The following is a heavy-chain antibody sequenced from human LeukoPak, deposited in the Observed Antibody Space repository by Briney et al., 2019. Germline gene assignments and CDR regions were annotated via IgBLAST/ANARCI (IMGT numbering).Heavy chain of an antibody. V-gene: IGHV4-31*03. CDR3: AREERYWYFDL. J-gene: IGHJ2*01. D-gene: IGHD1-1*01. CDR2: IYYSGST. CDR1: GGSISSGGYY. Sequence: SETLSLTCTVSGGSISSGGYYWSWIRQHPGEVLEWIGYIYYSGSTYYNPSLKSRVTISVDTSKNQFSLKLSSVTAADTAVYYCAREERYWYFDLWGRGTLVTVSS.